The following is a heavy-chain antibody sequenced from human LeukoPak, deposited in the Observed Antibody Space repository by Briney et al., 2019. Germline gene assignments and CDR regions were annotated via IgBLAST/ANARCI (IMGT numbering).Heavy chain of an antibody. V-gene: IGHV1-3*01. CDR1: GYTFTSYA. D-gene: IGHD2-8*01. CDR3: ARLKYCTNGVCYAGFDY. Sequence: ASMKVSCKASGYTFTSYAMHWVRQAPGQRLEWMGWINAGNGNTKYSQKFQGRVTITRDTSADTAYMELSSLRSEDTAVYYCARLKYCTNGVCYAGFDYWGQGTLVTVSS. CDR2: INAGNGNT. J-gene: IGHJ4*02.